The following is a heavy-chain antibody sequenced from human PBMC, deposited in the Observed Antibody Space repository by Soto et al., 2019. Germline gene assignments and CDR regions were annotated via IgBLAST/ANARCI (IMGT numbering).Heavy chain of an antibody. D-gene: IGHD3-22*01. CDR2: ISGRGSST. CDR3: AREKYYDDKSGYYSSYLDS. V-gene: IGHV3-23*01. CDR1: GFTFSNYA. J-gene: IGHJ4*02. Sequence: EGQVLESGGGLVQPGGSLRLSCGASGFTFSNYAMNWVRQAPGKGLEWVSGISGRGSSTYYADSVKGRFTISRDNSQNTIYLQMNSLRAEDTAVYYCAREKYYDDKSGYYSSYLDSWGQGTPVTVSS.